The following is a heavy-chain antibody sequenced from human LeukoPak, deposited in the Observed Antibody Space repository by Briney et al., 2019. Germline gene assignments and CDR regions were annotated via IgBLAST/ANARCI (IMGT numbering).Heavy chain of an antibody. CDR2: MNPNSGNT. V-gene: IGHV1-8*01. J-gene: IGHJ6*02. Sequence: ASVKVSCKASGYTFTSYDINWVRQATGQGLEWMGWMNPNSGNTGYAQKFQGRVTMTRNTSISTAYMELSRLRSDDTAVYYCAGATSYYDFYGMDVWGQGTTVTVSS. CDR1: GYTFTSYD. D-gene: IGHD3-3*01. CDR3: AGATSYYDFYGMDV.